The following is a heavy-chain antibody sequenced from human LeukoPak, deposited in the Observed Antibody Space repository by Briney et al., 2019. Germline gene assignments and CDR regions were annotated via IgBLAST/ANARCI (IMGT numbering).Heavy chain of an antibody. V-gene: IGHV3-30*02. D-gene: IGHD6-13*01. CDR2: IRYDGSNK. CDR3: AERLHSSSWTIDY. CDR1: GFTFSSYG. J-gene: IGHJ4*02. Sequence: PGGSLRLSCAASGFTFSSYGMHWVRQAPGKGLEWVAFIRYDGSNKHYADSVKGRFTISRDNSKNTLYLQMNSLRAEDTAVYYCAERLHSSSWTIDYWGQGTLVTVSS.